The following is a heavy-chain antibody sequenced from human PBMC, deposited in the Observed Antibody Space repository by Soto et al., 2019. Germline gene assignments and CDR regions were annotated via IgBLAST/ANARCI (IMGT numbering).Heavy chain of an antibody. Sequence: KPSETLSLTCTVSGNSISRGYYWAWIRQPPTKGLEWIASIYHTGITYYNPSLTSRVTISVDTSQNQFSLKLRSVTAADSAIYYCARTDDVDYWGQGTLVTVSS. J-gene: IGHJ4*02. D-gene: IGHD3-3*01. CDR1: GNSISRGYY. CDR2: IYHTGIT. CDR3: ARTDDVDY. V-gene: IGHV4-38-2*02.